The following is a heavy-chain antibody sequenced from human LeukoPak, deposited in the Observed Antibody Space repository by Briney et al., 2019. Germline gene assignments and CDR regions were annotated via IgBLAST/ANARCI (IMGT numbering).Heavy chain of an antibody. V-gene: IGHV3-7*01. CDR1: GFTFSNYS. D-gene: IGHD3-10*01. CDR2: IKQDGSET. J-gene: IGHJ5*02. Sequence: GGSLRLSCAASGFTFSNYSMNWVRQAPGKGLEWVANIKQDGSETHHVDSVKGRFTISRDNAKDSLYLEMNSLRAEDTAVYYCARGGQAGTGDLWGQGTLVTVSS. CDR3: ARGGQAGTGDL.